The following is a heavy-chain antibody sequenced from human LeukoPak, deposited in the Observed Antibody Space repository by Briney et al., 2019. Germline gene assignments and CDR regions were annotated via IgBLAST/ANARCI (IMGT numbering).Heavy chain of an antibody. CDR1: GLTFSSSW. CDR2: INPDGNKK. V-gene: IGHV3-7*01. D-gene: IGHD5-18*01. J-gene: IGHJ4*02. CDR3: ARDLAYSRLDY. Sequence: GGSLRLSCAVSGLTFSSSWMDWVRQAPGKGLEWVASINPDGNKKYSADSVKGRFTISRDNAENSLYLQMNSLRIEDTAFYYCARDLAYSRLDYWGQGMLVTVSS.